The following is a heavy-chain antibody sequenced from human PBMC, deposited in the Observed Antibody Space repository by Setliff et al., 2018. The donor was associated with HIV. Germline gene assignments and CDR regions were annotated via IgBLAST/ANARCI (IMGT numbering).Heavy chain of an antibody. CDR3: ASRVPAARHFDY. D-gene: IGHD2-2*01. J-gene: IGHJ4*02. Sequence: SETLSLTCGVSGYSISSGEFWGWIRQPPGKGLEWIGEIYHSGSTNYNPSLKSRVTISLDRFKNQFSLKLTSVTAADTAVYYCASRVPAARHFDYWGQGTLVTVSS. CDR2: IYHSGST. V-gene: IGHV4-38-2*01. CDR1: GYSISSGEF.